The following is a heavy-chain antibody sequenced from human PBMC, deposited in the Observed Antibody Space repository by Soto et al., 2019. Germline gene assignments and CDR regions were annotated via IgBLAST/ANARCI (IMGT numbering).Heavy chain of an antibody. J-gene: IGHJ4*02. CDR1: EYIHKNYW. D-gene: IGHD2-15*01. V-gene: IGHV3-7*01. CDR2: IKEDGSEK. CDR3: ATTAGY. Sequence: GGSLRLSCAASEYIHKNYWMKWVRQAPGQGLEWVATIKEDGSEKYYADSVRGRFTISRDNARNSLSLQMDSLSAEDTAVYYCATTAGYWGRGTLVTVSS.